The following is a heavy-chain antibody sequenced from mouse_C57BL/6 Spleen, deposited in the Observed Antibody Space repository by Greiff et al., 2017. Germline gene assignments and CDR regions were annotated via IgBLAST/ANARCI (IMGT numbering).Heavy chain of an antibody. CDR3: ARDYYGNYGFDV. CDR1: GYTFTSYW. D-gene: IGHD2-1*01. Sequence: QVQLQQPGAELVKPGASVKLSCKASGYTFTSYWMHWVKQRPGQGLEWIGMIHPNSGSTNYNEKFKSKATLTVDKSSSTAYMQLSSLTSEDSAVYYCARDYYGNYGFDVWGTGTTVTVSS. J-gene: IGHJ1*03. V-gene: IGHV1-64*01. CDR2: IHPNSGST.